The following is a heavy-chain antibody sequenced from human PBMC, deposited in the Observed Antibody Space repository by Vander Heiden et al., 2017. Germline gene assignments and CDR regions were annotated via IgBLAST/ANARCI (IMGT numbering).Heavy chain of an antibody. CDR3: AKDDGSSWYGMDV. CDR2: ISGSGGST. V-gene: IGHV3-23*01. J-gene: IGHJ6*02. Sequence: EVQLLESGGGLVHPGGSLRLFCSASGFTFSSYAMSWVRQAPGKGLEWVSAISGSGGSTYYADSVKGRFTISRDNSKNTLYLQMNSLRAEDTAVYYCAKDDGSSWYGMDVWGQGTTVTVSS. CDR1: GFTFSSYA. D-gene: IGHD6-13*01.